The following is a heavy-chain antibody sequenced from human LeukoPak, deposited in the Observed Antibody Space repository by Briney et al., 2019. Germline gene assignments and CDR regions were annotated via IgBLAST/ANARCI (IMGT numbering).Heavy chain of an antibody. V-gene: IGHV3-7*01. D-gene: IGHD5-24*01. J-gene: IGHJ4*02. CDR2: IKQDGSEK. CDR1: VLTFSDYW. Sequence: GGSLRLSCVGSVLTFSDYWMSWVRQAPGKGLEWVANIKQDGSEKDYVDALKGRFTISRDNAKNSLYLQINSLRAEDTAVYYCARWLELMRNFDWWGQGTLVTVSS. CDR3: ARWLELMRNFDW.